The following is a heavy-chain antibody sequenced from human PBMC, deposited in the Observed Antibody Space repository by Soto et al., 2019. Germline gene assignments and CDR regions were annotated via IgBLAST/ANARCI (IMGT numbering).Heavy chain of an antibody. CDR1: GFTFSSYA. J-gene: IGHJ4*02. D-gene: IGHD6-13*01. CDR2: VSGSGGSI. V-gene: IGHV3-23*01. CDR3: AKVWVSSWSYDY. Sequence: EVQLLESGGGLVQPGGSLRLSCAASGFTFSSYAMSWVRQAPGKGLEWVSAVSGSGGSIYYADSVKGRFTISRDNSKNTLYLQMNSLRAEDTAVYYCAKVWVSSWSYDYWGQGTLVTVS.